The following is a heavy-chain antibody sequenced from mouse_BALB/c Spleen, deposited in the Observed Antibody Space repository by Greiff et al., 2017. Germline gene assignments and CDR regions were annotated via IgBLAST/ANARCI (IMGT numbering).Heavy chain of an antibody. J-gene: IGHJ4*01. V-gene: IGHV2-2*02. CDR3: ARKGWLLPPYYYAMDY. CDR2: IWSGGST. CDR1: GFSLTSYG. Sequence: VQGVESGPGLVQPSQSLSITCTVSGFSLTSYGVHWVRQSPGKGLEWLGVIWSGGSTDYNAAFISRLSISKDNSKSQVFFKMNSLQANDTAIYYCARKGWLLPPYYYAMDYWGQGTSVTVSS. D-gene: IGHD2-3*01.